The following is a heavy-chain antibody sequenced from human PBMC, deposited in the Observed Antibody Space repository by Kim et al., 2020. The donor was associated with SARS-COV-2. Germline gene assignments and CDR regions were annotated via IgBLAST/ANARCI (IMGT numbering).Heavy chain of an antibody. V-gene: IGHV1-69*01. D-gene: IGHD3-22*01. J-gene: IGHJ4*02. Sequence: QGRVTITADESTSTAYMELSSLRSEDTAVYYCARMGKTKTMIVVGYPFDYWGQGTLVTVSS. CDR3: ARMGKTKTMIVVGYPFDY.